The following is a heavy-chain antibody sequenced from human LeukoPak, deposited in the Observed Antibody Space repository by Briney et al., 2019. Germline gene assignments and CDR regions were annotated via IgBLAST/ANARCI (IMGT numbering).Heavy chain of an antibody. CDR3: HGMTSDY. D-gene: IGHD1-26*01. CDR1: GFTFSDYA. V-gene: IGHV3-30-3*01. CDR2: ISYHGSKK. J-gene: IGHJ4*02. Sequence: GGSLRLSCTASGFTFSDYAIHWVRQAPGKGLEWVAVISYHGSKKYYADSVKGRFTIARDNSKNTLYLQMNSLTAEDTAVYYCHGMTSDYWGQGTLVTVSS.